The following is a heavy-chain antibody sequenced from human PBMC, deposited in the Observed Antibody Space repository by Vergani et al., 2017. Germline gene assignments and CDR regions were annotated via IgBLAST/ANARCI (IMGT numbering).Heavy chain of an antibody. CDR1: GYTFTGYY. J-gene: IGHJ4*02. Sequence: QVQLVQSGAEVKKPGSSLKVSCKASGYTFTGYYMHWVRQAPGQGLEWMGWINPNSGGTNYAQKFKGWVTMTRYTSISTTYMELSMLRADDTAVYYCASGDCSGGSCPERYYFDYWGQGTLVTVSS. V-gene: IGHV1-2*04. CDR3: ASGDCSGGSCPERYYFDY. CDR2: INPNSGGT. D-gene: IGHD2-15*01.